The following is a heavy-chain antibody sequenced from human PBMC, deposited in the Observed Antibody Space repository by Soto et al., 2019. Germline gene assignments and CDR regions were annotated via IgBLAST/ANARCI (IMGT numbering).Heavy chain of an antibody. CDR2: IKSKTDGGTT. CDR1: GFTFSNAW. V-gene: IGHV3-15*07. CDR3: TTWGSSSAAPYFDY. D-gene: IGHD3-16*01. Sequence: GGSLSLSCAASGFTFSNAWMNWVRQAPGKGLEWVGRIKSKTDGGTTDHAAPVKGRFTISRDDSKNTLYLQMNSLKTEDTAVYYCTTWGSSSAAPYFDYWGQGTLVTVSS. J-gene: IGHJ4*02.